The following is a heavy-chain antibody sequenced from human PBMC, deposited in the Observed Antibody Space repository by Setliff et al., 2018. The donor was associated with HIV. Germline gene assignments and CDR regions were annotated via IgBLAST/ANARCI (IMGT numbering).Heavy chain of an antibody. J-gene: IGHJ4*02. CDR3: AREIGDSGWFMMFDY. V-gene: IGHV1-2*06. D-gene: IGHD6-13*01. CDR2: INPNMKPNSGGT. CDR1: GYRFTDYY. Sequence: EASVKVSCKASGYRFTDYYIHWVRQAPGQGLEWMGRINPNMKPNSGGTNYAQKFQGRVTMTRDTSISTAYMELSRLRSDDTAVYYCAREIGDSGWFMMFDYWGRGTLVTVSS.